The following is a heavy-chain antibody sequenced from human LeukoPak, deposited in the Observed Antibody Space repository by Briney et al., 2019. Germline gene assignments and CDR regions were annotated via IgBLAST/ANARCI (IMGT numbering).Heavy chain of an antibody. D-gene: IGHD6-13*01. CDR2: IWYDGSNK. Sequence: GGSLRLSCAASGFTFSSYGMHWVRQAPGKGLEWVAVIWYDGSNKYYADSVKGRFTISRDNSKNTLYLQMNSLRAEDTAVYYCASNAAAGTFDYWGQGTLVTVSS. CDR3: ASNAAAGTFDY. J-gene: IGHJ4*02. V-gene: IGHV3-33*01. CDR1: GFTFSSYG.